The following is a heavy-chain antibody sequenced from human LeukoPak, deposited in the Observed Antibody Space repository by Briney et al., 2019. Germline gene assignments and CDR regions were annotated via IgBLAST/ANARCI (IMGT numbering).Heavy chain of an antibody. V-gene: IGHV3-23*01. CDR2: ISDSGGST. D-gene: IGHD1-26*01. J-gene: IGHJ4*02. Sequence: PGGSLRLSCAASGFTFSSYVMNWVRQAPWKGLEWVSAISDSGGSTYYADSVKGRFTISRDNSNNTLYLRMNSLRAEDTAVYYCAKDVCDLLGGFDYWGQGTLVTVSS. CDR3: AKDVCDLLGGFDY. CDR1: GFTFSSYV.